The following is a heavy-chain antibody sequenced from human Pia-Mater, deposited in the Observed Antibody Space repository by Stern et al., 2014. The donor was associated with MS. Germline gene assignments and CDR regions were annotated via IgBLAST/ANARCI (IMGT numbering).Heavy chain of an antibody. CDR3: ALRRSYYFY. D-gene: IGHD1-26*01. CDR2: LIPFFGAT. Sequence: VQLVESGAEVKKPGSSVKVSCKASGDTFRSYALSWVRQAPGHGLVWMGGLIPFFGATRYAQKFQGRVTITPEESSGTAFLEPSSLKSEDPAVYYCALRRSYYFYWGQGTLVTVSS. V-gene: IGHV1-69*01. J-gene: IGHJ4*02. CDR1: GDTFRSYA.